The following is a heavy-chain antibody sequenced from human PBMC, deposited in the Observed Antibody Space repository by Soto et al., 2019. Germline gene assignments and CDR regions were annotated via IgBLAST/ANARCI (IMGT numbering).Heavy chain of an antibody. CDR3: AVGKDFDY. V-gene: IGHV1-18*04. J-gene: IGHJ4*02. Sequence: QVQLVQSGPEVIKPGASLNVSCTASGDTLTSYGVTWVRQAPGQGLEWMGFHSGQNGSTNYAQRFQGRVTMTADMSAATAYLQLRTLRSDDTAIYYCAVGKDFDYWGQGTLSSSPQ. CDR1: GDTLTSYG. D-gene: IGHD1-26*01. CDR2: HSGQNGST.